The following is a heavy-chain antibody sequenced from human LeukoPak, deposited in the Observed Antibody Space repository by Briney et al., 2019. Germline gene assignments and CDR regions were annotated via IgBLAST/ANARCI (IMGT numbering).Heavy chain of an antibody. Sequence: GGSLRLSCAAYGFTFSSYAMSWVRQAPGKGLEWVAAIRGNGGSAFYADSVKGRFTVSRDNSKKTLYLQMNSLRAEDTAVYYCARDQYWDYFRGADYWGQGTLVTVSS. D-gene: IGHD2/OR15-2a*01. J-gene: IGHJ4*02. CDR3: ARDQYWDYFRGADY. V-gene: IGHV3-23*01. CDR1: GFTFSSYA. CDR2: IRGNGGSA.